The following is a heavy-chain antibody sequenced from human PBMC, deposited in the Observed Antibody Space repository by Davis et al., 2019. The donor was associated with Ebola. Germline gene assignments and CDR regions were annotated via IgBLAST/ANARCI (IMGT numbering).Heavy chain of an antibody. CDR1: GGSISSGSYY. J-gene: IGHJ6*02. V-gene: IGHV4-39*07. D-gene: IGHD5-12*01. Sequence: SETLSLTCSVSGGSISSGSYYWSWIRQPPGKGLEWIGEINHSGSTNYNPSLKSRVTISVDTSKNQFSLKLSSVTAADTAVYYCARFLIVATKCGMDVWGQGTTVTVSS. CDR3: ARFLIVATKCGMDV. CDR2: INHSGST.